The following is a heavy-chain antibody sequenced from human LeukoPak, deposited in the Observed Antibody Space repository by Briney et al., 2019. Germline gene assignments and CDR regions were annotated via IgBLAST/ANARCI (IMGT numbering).Heavy chain of an antibody. J-gene: IGHJ4*02. V-gene: IGHV4-4*07. CDR3: AREGGPYRPLDY. Sequence: SETLSLTCTVSGASIRSYCWSWIRQPAGKGLEWIGRIVPSGSTNYNPSLKSRVTMSVDTSKNQFSLKLSSVTAADTAVYYCAREGGPYRPLDYSGQGTLVTVSS. CDR2: IVPSGST. CDR1: GASIRSYC.